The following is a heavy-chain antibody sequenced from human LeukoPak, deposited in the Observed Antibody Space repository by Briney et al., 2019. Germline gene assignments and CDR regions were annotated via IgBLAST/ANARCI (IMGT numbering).Heavy chain of an antibody. CDR1: GGSISSGTYY. Sequence: SETLSLTCTVSGGSISSGTYYWGWIRQPPGKGLEWIGSIYYSRSTYYNPSLRSRVTISVDTSKNQFSLRLGSVTAADTAVYYCARVQSRLSWFDPWGQGTLVTVSS. V-gene: IGHV4-39*07. CDR2: IYYSRST. J-gene: IGHJ5*02. CDR3: ARVQSRLSWFDP.